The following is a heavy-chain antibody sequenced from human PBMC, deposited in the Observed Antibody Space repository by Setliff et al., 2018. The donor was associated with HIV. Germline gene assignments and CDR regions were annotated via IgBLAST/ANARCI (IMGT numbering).Heavy chain of an antibody. D-gene: IGHD2-15*01. J-gene: IGHJ4*02. Sequence: GGSLRLSCAVSGFTFITSTMNWVRQAPGKGLEWVASISSSGSYIHYADSVKGRFTISRGNAKNSQYLLMTGLRAEDTAVYYCAAVFTGEPGRSLDYWGQGTPVTVSS. CDR1: GFTFITST. CDR3: AAVFTGEPGRSLDY. CDR2: ISSSGSYI. V-gene: IGHV3-21*01.